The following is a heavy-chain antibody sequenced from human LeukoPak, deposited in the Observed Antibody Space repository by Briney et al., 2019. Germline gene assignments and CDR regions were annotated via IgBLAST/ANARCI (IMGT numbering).Heavy chain of an antibody. CDR2: IWYDGSNK. V-gene: IGHV3-33*06. D-gene: IGHD3-22*01. J-gene: IGHJ4*02. CDR1: GFTLSSYA. Sequence: GGSPRLSCAASGFTLSSYAMHSVRQSPGQGLEGGAVIWYDGSNKYYADSVKGRSTISRDNSKNTLYLQLNRLRADDTAVYYCAKVTDSSGYFPSDYWGQGTLVTVSS. CDR3: AKVTDSSGYFPSDY.